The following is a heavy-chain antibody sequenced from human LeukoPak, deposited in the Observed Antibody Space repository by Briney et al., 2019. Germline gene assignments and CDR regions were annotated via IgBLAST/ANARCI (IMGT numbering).Heavy chain of an antibody. Sequence: QPGGSLRVSCATFGFTFSTYWMSWVRQAPGNGPEWVANINQDGRTKYYVDSVRGRFTISRDNAKNSLYLQMDSLRAEDTGVYYCARGDSSRIDYWGQGTLVTVSS. D-gene: IGHD6-13*01. CDR1: GFTFSTYW. CDR3: ARGDSSRIDY. J-gene: IGHJ4*02. V-gene: IGHV3-7*01. CDR2: INQDGRTK.